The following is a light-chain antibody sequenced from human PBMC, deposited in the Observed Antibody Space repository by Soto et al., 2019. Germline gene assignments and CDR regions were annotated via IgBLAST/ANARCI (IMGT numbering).Light chain of an antibody. CDR3: HQFGSSPPAFT. V-gene: IGKV3-20*01. J-gene: IGKJ2*01. CDR2: GAS. CDR1: QSVSTSY. Sequence: ESMLTQSPGTLSLSPGERATISCRASQSVSTSYLAWYQQKPGQAPRLLIYGASIMATGIPERFSGSRSGIDVPLTIIRLEPEGCAVYYCHQFGSSPPAFTFGQGTKLEI.